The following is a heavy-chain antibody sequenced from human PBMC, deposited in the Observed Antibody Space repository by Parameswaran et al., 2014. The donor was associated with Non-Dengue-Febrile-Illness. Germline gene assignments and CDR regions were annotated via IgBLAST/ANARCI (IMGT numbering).Heavy chain of an antibody. CDR2: IYYSGST. CDR1: GGSISSSGYY. V-gene: IGHV4-39*01. D-gene: IGHD1-1*01. Sequence: SETLSLTCTVSGGSISSSGYYWGWIRQPPGKGLEWIGSIYYSGSTYYNPSLQSRVTISVDTSKNQFSLKLSSVTAADTAIYYCVRHLDFSGTTALDPWGQGTLVTVSS. CDR3: VRHLDFSGTTALDP. J-gene: IGHJ5*02.